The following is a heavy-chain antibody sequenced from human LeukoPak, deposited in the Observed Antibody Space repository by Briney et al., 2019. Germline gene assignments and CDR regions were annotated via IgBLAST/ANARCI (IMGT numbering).Heavy chain of an antibody. J-gene: IGHJ6*02. D-gene: IGHD6-13*01. Sequence: ASVKVSCKASGYTFTSYGISCVRQAPGQGLEWMGWISAYNGNTNYAQKLQGRVTMTTDTSTSTAYMELRSLRSDDTAVYYCASDEYSSSWFSSYYYGMDVWGQGTTVTVSS. V-gene: IGHV1-18*01. CDR3: ASDEYSSSWFSSYYYGMDV. CDR2: ISAYNGNT. CDR1: GYTFTSYG.